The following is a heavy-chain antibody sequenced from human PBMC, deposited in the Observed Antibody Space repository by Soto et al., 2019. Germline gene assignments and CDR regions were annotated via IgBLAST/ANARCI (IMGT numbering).Heavy chain of an antibody. CDR3: ARGPSYSDSYFDH. CDR2: ISYDGNNK. J-gene: IGHJ4*02. D-gene: IGHD4-17*01. Sequence: QVQLVESGGGAVQPGGSRRLSCAASEFTFSNYAMHWVRQAPGKGLQWLAVISYDGNNKYYADSVEGRFTISRDNSKNTLHLQMNSLRLEDTAVYYCARGPSYSDSYFDHWGQGTLVTVSS. CDR1: EFTFSNYA. V-gene: IGHV3-30*03.